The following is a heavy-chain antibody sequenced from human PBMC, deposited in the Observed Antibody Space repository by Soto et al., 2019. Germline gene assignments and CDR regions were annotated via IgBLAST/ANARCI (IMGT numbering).Heavy chain of an antibody. Sequence: GGSLRLSCAASGFTFSSFHMNWVRQAPGKGLEWVAVISYDGSNKYYADSVKGRFTISRDNSKNTLYLQMNSLRAEDTAVYYCARAPGYGMYYFDYWGQGTLVTVSS. V-gene: IGHV3-30*03. CDR3: ARAPGYGMYYFDY. CDR2: ISYDGSNK. CDR1: GFTFSSFH. D-gene: IGHD5-18*01. J-gene: IGHJ4*02.